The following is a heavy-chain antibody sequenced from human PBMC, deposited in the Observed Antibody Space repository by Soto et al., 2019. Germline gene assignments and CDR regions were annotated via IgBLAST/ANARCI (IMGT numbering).Heavy chain of an antibody. Sequence: GGSLRLSCGASGFTFSTYSMHWVRQAPGKGPEWLSYISSSGGTIYYADSVKGRFTISRDNAKNSLFLQMNSLRDEDTAIYSCARNVDTSMVKRWFDPWGQGTLVTVSS. CDR3: ARNVDTSMVKRWFDP. CDR1: GFTFSTYS. V-gene: IGHV3-48*02. D-gene: IGHD5-18*01. J-gene: IGHJ5*02. CDR2: ISSSGGTI.